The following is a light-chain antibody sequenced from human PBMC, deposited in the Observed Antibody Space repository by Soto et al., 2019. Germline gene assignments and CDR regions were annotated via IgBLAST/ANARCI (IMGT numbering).Light chain of an antibody. J-gene: IGKJ5*01. Sequence: EIVLTQYPGTLSLSPGERATLSFRASQSVSSSFLAWYQQRPGQAPRLLIYGASSRATGIPDRFSGSGSGTDFTLIISRLEPADFAVYYCQQYGSSLIAFGQGTRLEIK. CDR3: QQYGSSLIA. CDR2: GAS. CDR1: QSVSSSF. V-gene: IGKV3-20*01.